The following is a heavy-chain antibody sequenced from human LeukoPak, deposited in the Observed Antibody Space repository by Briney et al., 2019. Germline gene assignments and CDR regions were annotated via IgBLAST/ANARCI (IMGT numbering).Heavy chain of an antibody. CDR2: FDPEDGET. CDR1: GYTLTELS. D-gene: IGHD2-2*01. V-gene: IGHV1-24*01. CDR3: ATDSPSVVVPAAMFDYYYGMDV. Sequence: ASVKVSWKVSGYTLTELSMHWVRQAPGKGLEWMGGFDPEDGETIYAQKFQGRVTMTEDTSTDTAYMELSSLRSEDTAVYYCATDSPSVVVPAAMFDYYYGMDVWGQGTTVTVSS. J-gene: IGHJ6*02.